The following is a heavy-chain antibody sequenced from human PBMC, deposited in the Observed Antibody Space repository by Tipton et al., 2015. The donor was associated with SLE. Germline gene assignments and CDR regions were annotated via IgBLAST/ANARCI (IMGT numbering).Heavy chain of an antibody. J-gene: IGHJ3*02. Sequence: GSLRLSCAASGFTFSSYSMNWVRQAPGKGLEWVSYISSSGSTIYYADSVKGRFTISRDNAKNSLYLQMNSLRAEDTAVYYCARDMGGYSGYDAFDIWGQGTMVTVSS. CDR1: GFTFSSYS. CDR2: ISSSGSTI. CDR3: ARDMGGYSGYDAFDI. D-gene: IGHD5-12*01. V-gene: IGHV3-48*04.